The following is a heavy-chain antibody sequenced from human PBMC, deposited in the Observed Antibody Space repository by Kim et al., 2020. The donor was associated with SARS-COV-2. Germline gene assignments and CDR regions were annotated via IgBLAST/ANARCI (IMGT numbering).Heavy chain of an antibody. V-gene: IGHV3-23*01. J-gene: IGHJ4*02. D-gene: IGHD3-10*01. CDR1: GFTFSSYA. Sequence: GGSLRLSCAASGFTFSSYAMSWVRQAPGKGLEWVSAISGSGGSTYYADSVKGRFTISRDNSKNTLYLQMNSLRAEDTAVYYCAKADVIYGSGSYWDFDYWGKGTLVTVSS. CDR3: AKADVIYGSGSYWDFDY. CDR2: ISGSGGST.